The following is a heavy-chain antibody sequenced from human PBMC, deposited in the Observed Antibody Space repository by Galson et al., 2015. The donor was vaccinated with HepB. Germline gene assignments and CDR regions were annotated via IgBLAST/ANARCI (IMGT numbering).Heavy chain of an antibody. J-gene: IGHJ4*02. D-gene: IGHD1-26*01. CDR3: ATSSGSFDY. CDR1: GYTFTSYA. CDR2: INAGNGNT. Sequence: VKVSCKASGYTFTSYAMHWVRQAPGQRLEWMGWINAGNGNTKYSQKFQGRVTITRDTSTSTAYMELRSLRSDDTAVYYCATSSGSFDYWGQGTLVTVSS. V-gene: IGHV1-3*01.